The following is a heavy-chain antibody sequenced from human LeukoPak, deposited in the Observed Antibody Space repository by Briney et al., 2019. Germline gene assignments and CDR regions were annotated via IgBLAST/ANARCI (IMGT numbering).Heavy chain of an antibody. V-gene: IGHV1-46*01. D-gene: IGHD2-21*02. CDR3: ASVLYCGADCYSGRHFFDY. J-gene: IGHJ4*02. CDR2: INPSGDST. CDR1: GYTFTSYD. Sequence: GASVKVSCKASGYTFTSYDMHWVRQAPGQGLEWMGIINPSGDSTSYAQKFQGRVAMTRDTSTSTVYMELSSLRSEDTAVYYCASVLYCGADCYSGRHFFDYWGQGTLVTVSS.